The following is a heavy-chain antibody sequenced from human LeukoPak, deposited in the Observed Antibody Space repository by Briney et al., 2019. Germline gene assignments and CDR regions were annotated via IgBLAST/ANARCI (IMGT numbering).Heavy chain of an antibody. J-gene: IGHJ3*02. CDR2: IIPIFGTA. Sequence: ASVKVSCKASGGTFSSYAISWVRQAPGQGLEWMGGIIPIFGTANYAQKFQGRVTITADESTSTAYMELSSLRSEDAAVYYCARATYYYDSSGYYDAFDIWGQGTMVTVSS. CDR3: ARATYYYDSSGYYDAFDI. CDR1: GGTFSSYA. V-gene: IGHV1-69*13. D-gene: IGHD3-22*01.